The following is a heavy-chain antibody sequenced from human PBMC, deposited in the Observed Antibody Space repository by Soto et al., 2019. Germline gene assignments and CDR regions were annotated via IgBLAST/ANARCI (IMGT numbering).Heavy chain of an antibody. CDR3: ARGIAAPPPILFDY. D-gene: IGHD6-6*01. CDR2: IYYSGST. J-gene: IGHJ4*02. Sequence: SETLSLTCTVSGGSISSYYWSWIRQPPGKGLEWIGYIYYSGSTNYNPSLKSRVTISVDTSKNQFSLKLSSVTAADTAVYYCARGIAAPPPILFDYWGQGTLVTVSS. V-gene: IGHV4-59*01. CDR1: GGSISSYY.